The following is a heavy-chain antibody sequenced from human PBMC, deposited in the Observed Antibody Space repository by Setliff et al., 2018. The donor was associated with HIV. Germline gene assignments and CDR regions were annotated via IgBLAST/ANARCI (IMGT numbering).Heavy chain of an antibody. D-gene: IGHD2-15*01. CDR3: ASGVRGGYCSGGSCLTYNWFDP. Sequence: SETLSLTCTVSRGSISSSGFYWGWIRQPPGKGLEWIGSFYYSGSTFYTPSLKSRVTISVDTSKNQFSLKLSSVTAADTAVYYCASGVRGGYCSGGSCLTYNWFDPWG. CDR2: FYYSGST. CDR1: RGSISSSGFY. V-gene: IGHV4-39*07. J-gene: IGHJ5*02.